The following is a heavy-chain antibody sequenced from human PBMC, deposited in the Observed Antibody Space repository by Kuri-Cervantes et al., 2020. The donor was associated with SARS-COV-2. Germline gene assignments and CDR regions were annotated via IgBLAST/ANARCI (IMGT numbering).Heavy chain of an antibody. J-gene: IGHJ4*02. CDR3: ARDPTHIASAGTGDY. Sequence: GGSLRLSCAASGFTFSSYAMHWVRQAPGKGLEWVAVISYDGSNKYYADSVKGRFTISRDNSKNTLYLQMDSLRAEDTAVYYCARDPTHIASAGTGDYWGQGTLVTVSS. V-gene: IGHV3-30*04. CDR2: ISYDGSNK. CDR1: GFTFSSYA. D-gene: IGHD6-13*01.